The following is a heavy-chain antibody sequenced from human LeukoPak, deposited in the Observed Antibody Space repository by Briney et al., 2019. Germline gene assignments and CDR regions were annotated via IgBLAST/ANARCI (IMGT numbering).Heavy chain of an antibody. Sequence: SETLSLTCTVSGGSISSYYWSWIRQPPGKGLEWIGYIYYSGSTSYNPSLKSRVTISVDTSKNQFSLKLSSVTAADTAVYYCASTAYDFWSGYYYYYMDVWGKGTTVTVSS. J-gene: IGHJ6*03. D-gene: IGHD3-3*01. CDR2: IYYSGST. CDR3: ASTAYDFWSGYYYYYMDV. V-gene: IGHV4-59*01. CDR1: GGSISSYY.